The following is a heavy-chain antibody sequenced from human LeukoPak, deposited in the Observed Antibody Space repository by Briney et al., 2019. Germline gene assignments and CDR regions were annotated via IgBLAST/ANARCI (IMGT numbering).Heavy chain of an antibody. V-gene: IGHV4-39*01. Sequence: NPSETLSLTCTVSGGSISSSSYYRGWIRQPPGKGLEWIGSIYYSGSTYYNPSLKSRVTISVDTSKNQFSPKLSSVTAADTAVYYCASMGMLLYQSIDYWGQGTLVTVSS. CDR1: GGSISSSSYY. CDR3: ASMGMLLYQSIDY. J-gene: IGHJ4*02. D-gene: IGHD2-8*01. CDR2: IYYSGST.